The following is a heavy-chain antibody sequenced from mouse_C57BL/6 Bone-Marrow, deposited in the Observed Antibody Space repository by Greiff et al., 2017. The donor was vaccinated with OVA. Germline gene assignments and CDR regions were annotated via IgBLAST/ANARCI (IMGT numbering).Heavy chain of an antibody. D-gene: IGHD1-1*01. V-gene: IGHV10-3*01. CDR2: IRSKSSNYAT. J-gene: IGHJ1*03. Sequence: DVMLVESGGGLVQPKGSLKLSCAASGFTFNTYAMHWVRQAPGKGLVWVARIRSKSSNYATYYADSVKDRFTISRDDSQSMLYLQMNNLKTEDTAMYYCVRDYGSSYDWYFDVWGTGTTVTVSS. CDR3: VRDYGSSYDWYFDV. CDR1: GFTFNTYA.